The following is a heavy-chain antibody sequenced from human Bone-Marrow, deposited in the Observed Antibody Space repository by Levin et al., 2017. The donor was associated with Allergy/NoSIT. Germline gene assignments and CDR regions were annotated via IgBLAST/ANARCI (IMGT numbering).Heavy chain of an antibody. D-gene: IGHD3-16*02. CDR2: IFSNDEK. J-gene: IGHJ6*02. V-gene: IGHV2-26*01. CDR1: GFSLSNARMG. Sequence: SGPTLVKPTETLTLTCTVSGFSLSNARMGVSWIRQPPGKALEWLAHIFSNDEKSYSTSLKSRLTISKDTSKSQVVLTMTNMDPVDTATYYCARIRRRFGGVILGSYYYYGMDVWGQGTTVTVSS. CDR3: ARIRRRFGGVILGSYYYYGMDV.